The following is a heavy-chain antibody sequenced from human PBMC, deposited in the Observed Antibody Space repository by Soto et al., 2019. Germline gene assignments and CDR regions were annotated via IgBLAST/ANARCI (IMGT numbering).Heavy chain of an antibody. J-gene: IGHJ4*02. D-gene: IGHD2-15*01. CDR1: GFTFSSYA. CDR2: ISDSGGST. V-gene: IGHV3-23*01. CDR3: ANGCGGTCYSRIHY. Sequence: EVQLLESGGGLVQPGGSLILSCAASGFTFSSYAMSWVRQAPGKGLEWVSGISDSGGSTYYADSVEGRFTISRDNSKNTLYLQMNSLRAEDTAVYYCANGCGGTCYSRIHYWGQGTLVTVSS.